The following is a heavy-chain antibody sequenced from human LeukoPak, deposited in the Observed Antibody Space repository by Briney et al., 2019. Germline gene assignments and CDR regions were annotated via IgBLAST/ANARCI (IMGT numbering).Heavy chain of an antibody. CDR1: DGSISTYY. CDR2: IHYTGTT. J-gene: IGHJ4*02. D-gene: IGHD6-13*01. V-gene: IGHV4-59*01. CDR3: ARVRRSNGAAAGTGYIDS. Sequence: SETLSLTCAVSDGSISTYYWTWIRQSPGKGLEWIGFIHYTGTTSYNPSLKSRLTISVDTSKDLFSLSLDSVTAADTAIYFCARVRRSNGAAAGTGYIDSWGQGTLVTVSS.